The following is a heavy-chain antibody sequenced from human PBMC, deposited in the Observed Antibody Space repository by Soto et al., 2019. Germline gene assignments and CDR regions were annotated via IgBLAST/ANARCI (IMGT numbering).Heavy chain of an antibody. CDR2: IYYSGST. Sequence: SETLSLTCTVSGGSISSYYWSWIRQPPGKGLEWIGYIYYSGSTNYNPSLKSRVTISVDTSKNQFSLKLSSVTAADTAVYYCARDGSYGEGYYYYGMDVWGQGTTVT. V-gene: IGHV4-59*01. D-gene: IGHD2-15*01. CDR3: ARDGSYGEGYYYYGMDV. J-gene: IGHJ6*01. CDR1: GGSISSYY.